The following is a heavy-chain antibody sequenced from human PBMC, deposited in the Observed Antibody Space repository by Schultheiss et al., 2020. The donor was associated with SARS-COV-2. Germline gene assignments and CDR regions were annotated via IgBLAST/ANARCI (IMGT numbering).Heavy chain of an antibody. CDR2: INAGNGNT. Sequence: ASVKVSCKASGYTFTSYAMHWVRQAPGQRLEWMGWINAGNGNTKYSQKFQGRVTITRDTSASTAYMELSSLRSEDTAVYYCARARRNYNGLGFFDYWGQGTLVTVS. J-gene: IGHJ4*02. CDR1: GYTFTSYA. CDR3: ARARRNYNGLGFFDY. D-gene: IGHD5-24*01. V-gene: IGHV1-3*01.